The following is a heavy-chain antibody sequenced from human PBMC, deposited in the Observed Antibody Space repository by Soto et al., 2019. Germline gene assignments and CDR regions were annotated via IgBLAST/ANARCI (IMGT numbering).Heavy chain of an antibody. J-gene: IGHJ4*02. CDR2: ISTGGNTK. V-gene: IGHV3-48*01. D-gene: IGHD3-10*01. CDR3: ARDLRGTGFGEYY. Sequence: EVQLVESGGGLVQPGGSLRLSCAASGFTFSTYTMNWVRQTPGKGLQWVSYISTGGNTKRYSDSVKGRFTISRDNAKNSLYLQMNSLRADDTAIYYCARDLRGTGFGEYYWGQGTLVTVSS. CDR1: GFTFSTYT.